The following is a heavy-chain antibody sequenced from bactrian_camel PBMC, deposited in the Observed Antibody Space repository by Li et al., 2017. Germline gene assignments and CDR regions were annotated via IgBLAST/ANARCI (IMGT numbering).Heavy chain of an antibody. V-gene: IGHV3S10*01. Sequence: DVQLVESGGGSVQAGGSLKLSCAVAAGYIIRRCEMGWYRQAPGKERETVSTINPDGNTYYADSVKGRFTISRNNAKNTKYLQMNSLKPEDTAMYYCAGQELVHWLLGPGDPGHRL. CDR2: INPDGNT. D-gene: IGHD6*01. CDR1: GYIIRRCE. J-gene: IGHJ4*01. CDR3: AGQELVHWL.